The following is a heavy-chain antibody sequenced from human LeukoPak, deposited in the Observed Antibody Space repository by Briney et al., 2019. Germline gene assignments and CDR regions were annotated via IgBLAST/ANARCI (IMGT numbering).Heavy chain of an antibody. CDR1: GDSISSYY. V-gene: IGHV4-59*01. Sequence: PSETLSLTCTVSGDSISSYYWSWIRQPPGKGLEWIGYIYYSGSTNYNPSLKSRVTLSVDTSKNQFSLNLSSVTAADTAVCYCARSLLGRSDYWGQGTLVTVSS. CDR2: IYYSGST. J-gene: IGHJ4*02. D-gene: IGHD7-27*01. CDR3: ARSLLGRSDY.